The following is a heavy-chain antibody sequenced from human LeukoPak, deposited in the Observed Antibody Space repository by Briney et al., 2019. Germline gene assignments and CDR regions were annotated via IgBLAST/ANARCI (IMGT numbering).Heavy chain of an antibody. J-gene: IGHJ4*02. CDR2: ISSSSSYI. V-gene: IGHV3-21*01. CDR1: GFTFSSYS. D-gene: IGHD2-15*01. CDR3: ASGYCSGGSCQHDY. Sequence: GGSLRLPCAASGFTFSSYSMNWVRPAPGKGLEWVSSISSSSSYIYYADSVKGRFTISRDNAKNSLYLQMNSLRAEDTAVYYCASGYCSGGSCQHDYWGQGTLVTVSS.